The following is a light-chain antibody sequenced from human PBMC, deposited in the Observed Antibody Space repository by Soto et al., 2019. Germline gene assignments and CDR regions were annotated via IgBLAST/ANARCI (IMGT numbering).Light chain of an antibody. Sequence: IVMTQSPDILAVSPGETVTLSCRASQSLSDNLAWYQQKPGQAPRLLIFRASSRASGVPARFSGGGSGTEFTLTISTLQSEDFAVYYCQQYGNWPPWTFGPGTKAEIQ. J-gene: IGKJ1*01. CDR3: QQYGNWPPWT. CDR1: QSLSDN. CDR2: RAS. V-gene: IGKV3-15*01.